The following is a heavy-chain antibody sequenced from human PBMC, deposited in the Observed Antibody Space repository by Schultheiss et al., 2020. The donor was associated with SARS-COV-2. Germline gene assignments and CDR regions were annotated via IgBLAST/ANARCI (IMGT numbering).Heavy chain of an antibody. Sequence: GESLKISCAASGFTFSRYVMHWVRQAPGKGLEWVAVISYDGSNKYYADSVKGRFTISRDNSKNTLYLQMNSLRAEDTAVYYCARDGLTIPARYYYYGMDVWGQGTTVTVSS. CDR2: ISYDGSNK. CDR1: GFTFSRYV. V-gene: IGHV3-30*04. D-gene: IGHD3-3*01. J-gene: IGHJ6*02. CDR3: ARDGLTIPARYYYYGMDV.